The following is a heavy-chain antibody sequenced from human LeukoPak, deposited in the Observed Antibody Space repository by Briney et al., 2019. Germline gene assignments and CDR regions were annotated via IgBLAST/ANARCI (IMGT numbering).Heavy chain of an antibody. Sequence: ASVKVSCKASGYTFTGYYMRWVRQAPGQGLEWMGWINPNSGGTNYAQKFQGRVTMTRDTSISTAYMELSRLRSDDTAVYYCATPYCSSTSCYNWGAFDIWGQGTMVTVSS. CDR2: INPNSGGT. CDR3: ATPYCSSTSCYNWGAFDI. D-gene: IGHD2-2*02. V-gene: IGHV1-2*02. J-gene: IGHJ3*02. CDR1: GYTFTGYY.